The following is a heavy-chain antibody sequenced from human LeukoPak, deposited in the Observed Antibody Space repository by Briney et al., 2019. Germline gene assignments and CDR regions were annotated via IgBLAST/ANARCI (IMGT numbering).Heavy chain of an antibody. J-gene: IGHJ2*01. CDR3: NGRKQMLWCGDDY. Sequence: GGSLSLSCAASGFTVSTNYMSWVRQAPGKGLEWVSVIYSGGSTYYADSVKGRFTISRDNSKNTLYLQMNTLRAEDTAVYYWNGRKQMLWCGDDYWGGGTLVTVSS. CDR1: GFTVSTNY. V-gene: IGHV3-66*01. D-gene: IGHD3-10*01. CDR2: IYSGGST.